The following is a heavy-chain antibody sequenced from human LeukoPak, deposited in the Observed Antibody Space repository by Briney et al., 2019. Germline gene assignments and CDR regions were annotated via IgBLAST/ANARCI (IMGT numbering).Heavy chain of an antibody. CDR2: INSDGSST. J-gene: IGHJ5*02. Sequence: GGSLRLSCAASGFTFSNSWMHWVRQVPGKGLVWVSRINSDGSSTLYADSVKGRFTVSRDNAKSTLYLQMNSLRPEDTAVYYCARETQSAAFDPWGQGTLVTVSP. V-gene: IGHV3-74*01. D-gene: IGHD6-13*01. CDR3: ARETQSAAFDP. CDR1: GFTFSNSW.